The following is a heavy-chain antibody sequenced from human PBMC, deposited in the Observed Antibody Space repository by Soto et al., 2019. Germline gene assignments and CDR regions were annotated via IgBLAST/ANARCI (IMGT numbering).Heavy chain of an antibody. CDR1: DGSVSSGSYY. CDR3: ARGSDYGDYEEGVYYYGMDV. D-gene: IGHD4-17*01. J-gene: IGHJ6*02. V-gene: IGHV4-61*01. Sequence: SETLSLTCTVSDGSVSSGSYYWSWIRQPPGKGLEWIGYIYYSGSTNYNPSLKSRVTISVDTSKNQFSLKLSSVTAADTAVYYCARGSDYGDYEEGVYYYGMDVWGQGTTVTVSS. CDR2: IYYSGST.